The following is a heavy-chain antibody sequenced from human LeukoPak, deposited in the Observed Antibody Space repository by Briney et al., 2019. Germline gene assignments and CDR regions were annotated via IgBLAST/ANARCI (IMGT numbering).Heavy chain of an antibody. D-gene: IGHD5-24*01. CDR2: IYYSGST. CDR3: ARGRYGYNSY. CDR1: GGSISSYY. J-gene: IGHJ4*02. V-gene: IGHV4-59*01. Sequence: SETLSLTCTVSGGSISSYYWSWIRQPPGKGLEWIGYIYYSGSTNYNPSLKSRVTISVDTSKNQFSLKLSSVTAADTAVYYCARGRYGYNSYWGQGTLVTVSS.